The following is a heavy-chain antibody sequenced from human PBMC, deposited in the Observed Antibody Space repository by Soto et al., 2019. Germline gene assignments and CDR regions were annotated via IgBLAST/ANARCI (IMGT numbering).Heavy chain of an antibody. D-gene: IGHD2-21*01. CDR1: GGSISSGGYY. CDR2: IYYSGST. V-gene: IGHV4-31*03. Sequence: QVQPQESGPGLVKPSQTLSLTCTVSGGSISSGGYYWSWIRQHPGKGLEWIGYIYYSGSTYYNPSLKSRVTISVDTSKNQFSLKLSSVTAADTAVYYCARASESPSILWWESGMDVWGQGTTVTVSS. CDR3: ARASESPSILWWESGMDV. J-gene: IGHJ6*02.